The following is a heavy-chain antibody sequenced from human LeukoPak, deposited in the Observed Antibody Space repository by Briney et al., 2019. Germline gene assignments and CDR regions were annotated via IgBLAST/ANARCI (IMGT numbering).Heavy chain of an antibody. Sequence: ASVKVSCKTSGYTFTNYHIIWVRQAPGQGLECMGWINTNTGNPTFVQGFKGRFVFSLDTSVSAAYLQISSLKAEDTAVYYCARGGYSRGQGSPFDYWGQGTLVTVSS. V-gene: IGHV7-4-1*02. J-gene: IGHJ4*02. CDR2: INTNTGNP. CDR1: GYTFTNYH. D-gene: IGHD6-19*01. CDR3: ARGGYSRGQGSPFDY.